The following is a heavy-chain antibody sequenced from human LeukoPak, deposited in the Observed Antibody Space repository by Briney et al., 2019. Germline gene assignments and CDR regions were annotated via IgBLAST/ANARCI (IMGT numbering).Heavy chain of an antibody. J-gene: IGHJ4*02. V-gene: IGHV3-74*01. Sequence: GGSLRLSCTASGFPFSSYAIYWVRQAPGKGPVWVARVHGDGYSISYADSVRGRFTISRDNAKDTLYLHMNSLRPEDTAVYYCATAQVGAPTDFWGQGTRVTVSS. CDR3: ATAQVGAPTDF. D-gene: IGHD1-26*01. CDR1: GFPFSSYA. CDR2: VHGDGYSI.